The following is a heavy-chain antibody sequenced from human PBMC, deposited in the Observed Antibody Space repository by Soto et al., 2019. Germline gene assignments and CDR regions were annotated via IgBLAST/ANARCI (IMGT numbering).Heavy chain of an antibody. Sequence: PGGSLRLSCAASGFTFSSYGMHWVRQAPGKGLEWVAVIWYDGSNKYYADSVKGRFTISRDNSKNTLYLQMNSLRAEDTAVYYCARGPYSSSFLEHWGQGTLVTVSS. V-gene: IGHV3-33*01. J-gene: IGHJ1*01. CDR2: IWYDGSNK. D-gene: IGHD6-6*01. CDR3: ARGPYSSSFLEH. CDR1: GFTFSSYG.